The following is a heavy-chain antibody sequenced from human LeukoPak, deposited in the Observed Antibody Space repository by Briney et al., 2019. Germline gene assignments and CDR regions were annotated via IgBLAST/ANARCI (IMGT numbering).Heavy chain of an antibody. D-gene: IGHD5-24*01. V-gene: IGHV3-7*01. CDR2: IEPNGREK. CDR1: GFSFSTYW. Sequence: GGSLRLSCVGSGFSFSTYWVTWVRQAPGKGLEWVANIEPNGREKNYIDSVKGRFTISRDNAKNSLYLQMNSLRTGDTAVYYCISRWADYWGQGTLVTVSS. J-gene: IGHJ4*02. CDR3: ISRWADY.